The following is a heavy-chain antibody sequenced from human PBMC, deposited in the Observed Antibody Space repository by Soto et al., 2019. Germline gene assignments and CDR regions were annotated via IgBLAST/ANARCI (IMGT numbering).Heavy chain of an antibody. CDR3: AGRRHPMGHGSVSYGN. D-gene: IGHD3-10*01. V-gene: IGHV4-34*01. CDR2: INHSGST. CDR1: GGSFSGYY. J-gene: IGHJ4*02. Sequence: QVQLQQWGAGLLKPSETLSLTCAVYGGSFSGYYWSWIRQPPGKGLEWIGEINHSGSTNYNPSLKSRVNRSVNTSTNQFALKLSSVTAAHMAVYYCAGRRHPMGHGSVSYGNWGQGTIVTVSS.